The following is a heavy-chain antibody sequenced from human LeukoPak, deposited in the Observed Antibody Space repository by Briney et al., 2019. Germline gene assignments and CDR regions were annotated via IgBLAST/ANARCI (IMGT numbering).Heavy chain of an antibody. CDR1: GYTFTSYY. J-gene: IGHJ6*03. D-gene: IGHD2-15*01. V-gene: IGHV1-18*04. Sequence: ASVKVSCKASGYTFTSYYMHWVRQAPGQGLEWMAWISAYNGNTNYAQKLQGRVTVTTDTFTSTAYMELRSLRSDDTAMYYCARAEGVVVAAHIDVWGKGTTVTVSS. CDR3: ARAEGVVVAAHIDV. CDR2: ISAYNGNT.